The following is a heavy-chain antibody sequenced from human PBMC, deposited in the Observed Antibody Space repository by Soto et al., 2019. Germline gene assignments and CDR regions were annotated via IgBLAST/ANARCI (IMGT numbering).Heavy chain of an antibody. D-gene: IGHD6-13*01. CDR2: TYYRSKWYN. CDR3: AREVSSWYLPYSSYGMDV. J-gene: IGHJ6*02. Sequence: SQTLSLTCAISGDSVSSNSAAWNWIRQSPSRGLEWLGRTYYRSKWYNDYAVSVKSRITINPDTSKNQFSLQLNSVTPEDTAVYYCAREVSSWYLPYSSYGMDVRGQGTTVTVSS. CDR1: GDSVSSNSAA. V-gene: IGHV6-1*01.